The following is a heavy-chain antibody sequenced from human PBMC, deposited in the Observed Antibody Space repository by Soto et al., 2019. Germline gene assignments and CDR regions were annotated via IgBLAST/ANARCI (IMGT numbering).Heavy chain of an antibody. CDR2: IYDSGST. V-gene: IGHV4-31*03. CDR1: GGSISSGGYY. J-gene: IGHJ1*01. D-gene: IGHD6-19*01. Sequence: QVELQESGPGLVKPSQTLSLTCTVSGGSISSGGYYWRWARQHPGKGLEWIGYIYDSGSTYYNPSLQSRVTISLDTSTNQFYLKLLSVTAADTAVYSCASQATGWYPVYWGQGTLVTVSS. CDR3: ASQATGWYPVY.